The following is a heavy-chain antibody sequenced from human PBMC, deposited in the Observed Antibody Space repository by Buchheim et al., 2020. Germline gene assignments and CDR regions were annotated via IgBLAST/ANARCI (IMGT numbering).Heavy chain of an antibody. D-gene: IGHD2-15*01. CDR2: IYYSGST. CDR3: ARGYCSGGSCYAGPYNWFDP. CDR1: GGSVSSGSYY. V-gene: IGHV4-61*01. J-gene: IGHJ5*02. Sequence: QVQLQESGPGLVKPSETLSLTCTVSGGSVSSGSYYWSWIRQPPGKGLEWIGYIYYSGSTNYNPSLKSRVTISVDPSKNQFSLKLSSVTAADTAVYYCARGYCSGGSCYAGPYNWFDPWGQGTL.